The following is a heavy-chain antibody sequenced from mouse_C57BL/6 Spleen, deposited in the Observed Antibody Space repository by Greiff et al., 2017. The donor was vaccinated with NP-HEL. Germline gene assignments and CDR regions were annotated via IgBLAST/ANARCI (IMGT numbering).Heavy chain of an antibody. V-gene: IGHV5-16*01. CDR2: INYDGSST. J-gene: IGHJ1*03. CDR1: GFTFSDYY. Sequence: EVQLVESEGGLVQPGSSMKLSCTASGFTFSDYYMAWVRQVPEKGLEWVANINYDGSSTYYLDSLKSRFIISRDNAKNILYLQMSSLKSEDTATYYCARDRQGYFDVWGTGTTVTVSS. CDR3: ARDRQGYFDV.